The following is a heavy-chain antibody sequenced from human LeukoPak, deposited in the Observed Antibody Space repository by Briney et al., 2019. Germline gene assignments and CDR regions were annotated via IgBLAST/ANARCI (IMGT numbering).Heavy chain of an antibody. D-gene: IGHD6-6*01. CDR3: TRQEYSSSEGSYYYYYGMDV. CDR1: GFTFSGSA. Sequence: GGSLRLSCAASGFTFSGSAMHWVRQASGKGLEWVGRIRSKANSYATAYAASVKGRFTISRDDSKNTAYLQMNSLKTEDTAVYYCTRQEYSSSEGSYYYYYGMDVWGQGTTVTASS. J-gene: IGHJ6*02. CDR2: IRSKANSYAT. V-gene: IGHV3-73*01.